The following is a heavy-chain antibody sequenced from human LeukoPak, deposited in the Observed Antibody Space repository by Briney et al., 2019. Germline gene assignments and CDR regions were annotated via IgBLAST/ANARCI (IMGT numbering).Heavy chain of an antibody. V-gene: IGHV3-48*03. D-gene: IGHD3-9*01. CDR2: ISSSGSTI. Sequence: PGGSLRLSCAASGFTFSSYEMNWVRQAPGKGLGWVSYISSSGSTIYYADSVKGRFTISRDNAKNSLYLQMNSLRAEDTAVYYCALSDILTGYYHYWGQGTLVTVSS. J-gene: IGHJ4*02. CDR3: ALSDILTGYYHY. CDR1: GFTFSSYE.